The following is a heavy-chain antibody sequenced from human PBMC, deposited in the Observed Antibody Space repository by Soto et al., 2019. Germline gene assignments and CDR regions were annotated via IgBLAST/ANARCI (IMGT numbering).Heavy chain of an antibody. D-gene: IGHD1-20*01. CDR2: VSFDGSNK. CDR3: ARDQTGITTTGGGRIDY. Sequence: PGGSLRLSCAASGFTFSTHAMHWVRQAPGKGLECVAIVSFDGSNKYYADSVKGRFTISRDNSKNTLYLQMSGLTPEDTAVYYCARDQTGITTTGGGRIDYWGQGTLVTVSS. CDR1: GFTFSTHA. V-gene: IGHV3-30-3*01. J-gene: IGHJ4*02.